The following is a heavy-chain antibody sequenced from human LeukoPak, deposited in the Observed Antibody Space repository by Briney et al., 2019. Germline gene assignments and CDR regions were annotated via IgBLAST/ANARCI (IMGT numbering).Heavy chain of an antibody. CDR1: GYSFTSYW. V-gene: IGHV5-51*01. D-gene: IGHD3-22*01. J-gene: IGHJ4*02. CDR2: IYPGDSDT. CDR3: ARTDYTYYDSSGYCFDY. Sequence: GESLKISCKGSGYSFTSYWIGWVRQMPGKGLEWMGIIYPGDSDTRYSPSFQGQVTTSADKSISTAYLQWSSLKASDTAMYYCARTDYTYYDSSGYCFDYWGQGTLVTVSS.